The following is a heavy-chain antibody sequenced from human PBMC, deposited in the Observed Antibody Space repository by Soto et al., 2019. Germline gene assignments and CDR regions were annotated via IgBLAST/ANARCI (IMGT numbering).Heavy chain of an antibody. CDR2: ISGNGGST. V-gene: IGHV3-23*01. CDR3: AKKPSGAYYYYYYMDV. Sequence: GGSLRLSCAASGFTFSNYAMSWVRQAPGKGLEWVSTISGNGGSTYYADSVKGRFTISRDNSKNMLFLQMNSLRAEDTAVHYCAKKPSGAYYYYYYMDVWGKGTTVTVSS. D-gene: IGHD3-10*01. CDR1: GFTFSNYA. J-gene: IGHJ6*03.